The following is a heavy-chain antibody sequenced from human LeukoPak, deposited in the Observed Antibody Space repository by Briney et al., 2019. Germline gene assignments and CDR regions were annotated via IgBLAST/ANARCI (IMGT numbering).Heavy chain of an antibody. CDR2: IYYSGST. D-gene: IGHD5-24*01. J-gene: IGHJ4*02. V-gene: IGHV4-39*01. Sequence: SETLSLTCTVSGGSISSSSYYRGWIRQPPGKGLEWIGSIYYSGSTYYNPSLKSRVTISVDTSKNQFSLKLSSVTAADTAVYYCARHSVEMATITPLRRGAYDYWGQGTLVTVTS. CDR1: GGSISSSSYY. CDR3: ARHSVEMATITPLRRGAYDY.